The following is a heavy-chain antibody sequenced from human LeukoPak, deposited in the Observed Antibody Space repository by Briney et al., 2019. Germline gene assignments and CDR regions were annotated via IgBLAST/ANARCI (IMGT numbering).Heavy chain of an antibody. CDR2: ISNDESTI. D-gene: IGHD3-22*01. Sequence: QSGGSLRLSCAASGFSFSSYWMHWVRQAPGKGPVWVSLISNDESTIIYADSVKGRFTISRDNAKNTLYLQMNSLRAEDTAVYYCARLYQHDSSTYRPVDYWGQGTLVSVSS. CDR1: GFSFSSYW. CDR3: ARLYQHDSSTYRPVDY. J-gene: IGHJ4*02. V-gene: IGHV3-74*01.